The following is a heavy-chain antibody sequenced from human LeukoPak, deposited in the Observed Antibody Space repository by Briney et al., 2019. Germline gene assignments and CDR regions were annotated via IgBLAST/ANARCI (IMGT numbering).Heavy chain of an antibody. CDR2: INSDGSST. CDR1: GFTFSSYW. D-gene: IGHD3-22*01. J-gene: IGHJ5*02. Sequence: GGSLRLSCAASGFTFSSYWMHWVRQAPGKWLVWVSRINSDGSSTSYADSVKGRFTISRDNAKNTLYLQMNSLRAEDTAVYYCARDLYYYDSSGRFDPWAREPWSPSPQ. CDR3: ARDLYYYDSSGRFDP. V-gene: IGHV3-74*01.